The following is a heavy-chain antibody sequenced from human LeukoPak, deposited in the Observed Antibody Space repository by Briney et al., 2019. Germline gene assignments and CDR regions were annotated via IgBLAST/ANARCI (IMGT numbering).Heavy chain of an antibody. CDR1: GFNFRDSA. D-gene: IGHD4-17*01. CDR2: ISYDGTNK. CDR3: AADYGDYVSPSD. J-gene: IGHJ4*02. V-gene: IGHV3-30*04. Sequence: PGGSLRLSCAAPGFNFRDSAMHWVRQAPGKGLEGVAVISYDGTNKYYADSVKGRFTISRDNSKNTLFLQMNSLRLEDTAVYYCAADYGDYVSPSDWGQGTLVTVSS.